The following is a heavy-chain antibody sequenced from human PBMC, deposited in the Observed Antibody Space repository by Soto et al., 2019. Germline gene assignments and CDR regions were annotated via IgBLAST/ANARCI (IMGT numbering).Heavy chain of an antibody. CDR2: ISGSGGST. D-gene: IGHD3-3*01. CDR3: AKDRRRFLEWSHAFDI. J-gene: IGHJ3*02. Sequence: GGSLRLSCAASGFTFSSYAMSWVRQAPGKGLEWVSAISGSGGSTYYADSVKGRFTISRDNSKNTLYLQMSSLRAEDTAVYYCAKDRRRFLEWSHAFDIWGQGAMVTVSS. CDR1: GFTFSSYA. V-gene: IGHV3-23*01.